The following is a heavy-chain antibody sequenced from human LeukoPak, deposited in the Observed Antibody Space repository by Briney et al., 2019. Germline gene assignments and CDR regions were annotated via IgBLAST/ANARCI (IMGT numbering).Heavy chain of an antibody. Sequence: GGSLRLSCAASGFTFSTYSMTWVRQAPGKGLEWISHISAASWGIKYADSVKGRFTISRDNAKNSLYLQMNSLRAEDTAVYYCARDAYGLDYWGQGTLVTVSS. CDR3: ARDAYGLDY. V-gene: IGHV3-48*04. CDR2: ISAASWGI. J-gene: IGHJ4*02. D-gene: IGHD4-17*01. CDR1: GFTFSTYS.